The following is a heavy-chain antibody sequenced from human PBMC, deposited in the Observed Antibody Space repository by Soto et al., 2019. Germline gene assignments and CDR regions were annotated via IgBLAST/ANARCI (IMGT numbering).Heavy chain of an antibody. CDR1: GFTFSSYG. V-gene: IGHV3-30*18. D-gene: IGHD2-8*01. CDR3: AKVTRENCTNGVCYPDV. Sequence: GGSLRLSCAASGFTFSSYGMHWVRQAPGKGLEWVAVISYDGSNKYYADSVKGRFTISRDNSKNTLYLQMNSLRAEDTAVYYCAKVTRENCTNGVCYPDVWGQGTTVTVSS. CDR2: ISYDGSNK. J-gene: IGHJ6*02.